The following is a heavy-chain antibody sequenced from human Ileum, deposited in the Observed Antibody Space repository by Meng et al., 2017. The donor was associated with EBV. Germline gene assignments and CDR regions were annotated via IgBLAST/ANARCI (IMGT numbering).Heavy chain of an antibody. J-gene: IGHJ5*02. D-gene: IGHD3-22*01. CDR3: ARLDSSGYYFGGWFDP. CDR1: GGSIISSKW. V-gene: IGHV4-4*02. Sequence: VQLRESGPRLVKPSGTVSLTCAFSGGSIISSKWWSWVRQSPGTGLEWIGEIYHHGTTNYNPSLKSRVTISVDTSKNKFFLNLTSLTAADTAVYYCARLDSSGYYFGGWFDPWGQGILVTVSS. CDR2: IYHHGTT.